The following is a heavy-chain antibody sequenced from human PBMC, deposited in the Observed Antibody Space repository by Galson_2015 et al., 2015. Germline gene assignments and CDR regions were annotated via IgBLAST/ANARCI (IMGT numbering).Heavy chain of an antibody. Sequence: SVKVSCKASGGTFSSYAISWVRQAPGHGLEWMGGIVPIFGTANYAQKFQGRVTITADESTSTAYMELSSLRSEDTAVYYCAGGGPTTVDYWGQGTLVTVSS. CDR2: IVPIFGTA. D-gene: IGHD4-17*01. V-gene: IGHV1-69*13. CDR3: AGGGPTTVDY. J-gene: IGHJ4*02. CDR1: GGTFSSYA.